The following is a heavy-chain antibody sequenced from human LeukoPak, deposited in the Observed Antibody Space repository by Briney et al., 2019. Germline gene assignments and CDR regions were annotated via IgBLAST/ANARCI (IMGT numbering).Heavy chain of an antibody. CDR1: GFTFSSYA. Sequence: GGSLRPSCAASGFTFSSYAMSWVRQAPGKGLEWVSAISGSGGSTYYADSVKGRFTISRDNSKNTLYLQMNSLRAEDTAVYYCAKAQGMVRGVIDAFDIWGQGTMVTVSS. V-gene: IGHV3-23*01. J-gene: IGHJ3*02. CDR3: AKAQGMVRGVIDAFDI. CDR2: ISGSGGST. D-gene: IGHD3-10*01.